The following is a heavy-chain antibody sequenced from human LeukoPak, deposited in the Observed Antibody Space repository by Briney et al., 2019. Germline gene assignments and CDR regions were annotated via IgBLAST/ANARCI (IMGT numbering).Heavy chain of an antibody. CDR2: IRYDGSNK. V-gene: IGHV3-30*02. J-gene: IGHJ5*02. CDR3: AKYCSSTSCYYNWFDP. D-gene: IGHD2-2*01. Sequence: PGGSLRLSCAASGFTFSSYGMHWVRQAPGKGLEWVAFIRYDGSNKYYAGSVKGRFTISRDNSKNTLYLQMNSLRAEDTAVYYCAKYCSSTSCYYNWFDPWGQGTLVTVSS. CDR1: GFTFSSYG.